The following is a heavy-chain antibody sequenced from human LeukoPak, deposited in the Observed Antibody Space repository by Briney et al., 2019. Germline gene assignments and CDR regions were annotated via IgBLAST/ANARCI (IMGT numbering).Heavy chain of an antibody. Sequence: GGSLRLSCAASGFTVSSNYMSWVRQAPGKGLEWVSVIYSGGSTYYADSVKGRFTISRDNSKNTLYLQMNSLRAEDTAVYYCAKNYSSSLRGGFDYWGQGTLVTVSS. J-gene: IGHJ4*02. CDR3: AKNYSSSLRGGFDY. CDR2: IYSGGST. V-gene: IGHV3-66*02. CDR1: GFTVSSNY. D-gene: IGHD6-6*01.